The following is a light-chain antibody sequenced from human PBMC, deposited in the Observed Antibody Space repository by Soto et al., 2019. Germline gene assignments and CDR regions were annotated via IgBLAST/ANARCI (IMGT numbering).Light chain of an antibody. CDR2: DVS. CDR3: CSYAGSYTFYV. CDR1: SSDVESYNL. Sequence: QCVLTQPASVSGSPGQSITISCTGTSSDVESYNLVSWYQQHPGKAPKVMIYDVSKRPSGVPDRFSGSKSGNTASLTLSGLQAEDEADYYCCSYAGSYTFYVFGTGTKVTVL. V-gene: IGLV2-11*01. J-gene: IGLJ1*01.